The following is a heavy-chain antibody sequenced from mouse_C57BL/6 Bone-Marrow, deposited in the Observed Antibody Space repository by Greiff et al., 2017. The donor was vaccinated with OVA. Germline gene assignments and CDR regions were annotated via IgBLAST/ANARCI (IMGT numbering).Heavy chain of an antibody. V-gene: IGHV14-2*01. D-gene: IGHD1-2*01. CDR1: GFNIKDYY. CDR3: ARYGYAFYAMDY. J-gene: IGHJ4*01. Sequence: EVKLQESGAELMKPGASVKLSCTASGFNIKDYYMNWVKQRTEQGLEWIGRIDPEDGETKYAPKFQGKATITADTSSNTAYLQLSSLTSEDTAVYYCARYGYAFYAMDYWGQGTSVTVSS. CDR2: IDPEDGET.